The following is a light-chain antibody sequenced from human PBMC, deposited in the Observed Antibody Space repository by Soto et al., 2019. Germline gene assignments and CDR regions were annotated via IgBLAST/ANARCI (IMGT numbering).Light chain of an antibody. CDR1: QIVSGNK. V-gene: IGKV3-20*01. CDR2: VPS. J-gene: IGKJ1*01. Sequence: EIVLTQSPGTLSLSPGERAILSCKASQIVSGNKITWYQRKSGQAPRLLIYVPSYRPSGIPARFSGSGSGTYFTLTISRLEPEDFAVYYCQQSGSFPGTFGQGTQVEVK. CDR3: QQSGSFPGT.